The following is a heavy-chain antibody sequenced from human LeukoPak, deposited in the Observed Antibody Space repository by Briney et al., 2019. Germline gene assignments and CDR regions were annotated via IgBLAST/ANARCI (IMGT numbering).Heavy chain of an antibody. CDR2: ISWDGGST. D-gene: IGHD4-17*01. Sequence: GGSLRLSCAASGFTFDDYTMHWVRQAPGKGLEWVSLISWDGGSTYYANSVKGRFTISRDNSKNSLYLQMNSLRTEDTALYYCAKSKTAVTTGYLDYWGQGTLVTVSS. CDR3: AKSKTAVTTGYLDY. J-gene: IGHJ4*02. CDR1: GFTFDDYT. V-gene: IGHV3-43*01.